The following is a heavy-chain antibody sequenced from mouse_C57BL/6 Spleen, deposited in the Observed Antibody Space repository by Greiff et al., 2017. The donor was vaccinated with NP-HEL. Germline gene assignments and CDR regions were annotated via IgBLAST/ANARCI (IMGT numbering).Heavy chain of an antibody. J-gene: IGHJ4*01. CDR1: GYAFTNYL. Sequence: VQLQQSGAELVRPGTSVKVSCKASGYAFTNYLIEWVKQRPGQGLEWIGVINPGSGGTNYNEKFKGKATLTADKSSSTAYMQLSSLTSEDSAVYFGARGRIITAVVGAMDYWGQGTSVTVSS. CDR3: ARGRIITAVVGAMDY. D-gene: IGHD1-1*01. CDR2: INPGSGGT. V-gene: IGHV1-54*01.